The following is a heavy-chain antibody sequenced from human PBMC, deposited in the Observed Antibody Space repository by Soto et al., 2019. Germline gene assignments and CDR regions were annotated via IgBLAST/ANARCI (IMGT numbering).Heavy chain of an antibody. CDR2: IIPNFYAA. CDR3: ATGSYYDARSSFDPTGMYYRYFGLDV. Sequence: QVQLVQAGAEVKKPGSSVKVACKASGDTFNNYAISWVRQAPGQGLEWVGGIIPNFYAANSAQKFQGRVTITADESTSTAYMELSRMIPEATAVYYCATGSYYDARSSFDPTGMYYRYFGLDVWGQGTTVTVSS. V-gene: IGHV1-69*01. CDR1: GDTFNNYA. D-gene: IGHD3-16*01. J-gene: IGHJ6*02.